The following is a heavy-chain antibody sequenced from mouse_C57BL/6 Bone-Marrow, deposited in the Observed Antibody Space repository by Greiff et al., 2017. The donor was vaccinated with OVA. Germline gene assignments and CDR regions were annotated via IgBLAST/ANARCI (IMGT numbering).Heavy chain of an antibody. CDR2: IHPNSGST. D-gene: IGHD1-1*01. Sequence: VQLQQPGAELVKPGASVKLSCKASGYTFTSYWMHWVKQRPGQGLEWIGMIHPNSGSTNYNEKFKSKATLTVDKSSSTAYMQLSSLTSEDSAVYYCATYYYGPWFAYWGQGTLVTVSA. J-gene: IGHJ3*01. CDR3: ATYYYGPWFAY. CDR1: GYTFTSYW. V-gene: IGHV1-64*01.